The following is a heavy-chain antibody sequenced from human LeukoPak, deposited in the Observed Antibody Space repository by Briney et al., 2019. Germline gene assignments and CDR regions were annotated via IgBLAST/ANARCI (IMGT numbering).Heavy chain of an antibody. Sequence: QTLSLTCVISLDSVSSNIAASDWTRLSPTRGLEWLGWAYYRSKWNKDYAVSVKSRISINPDTSKNQFSLQLNSVTPEDTAVYYCARLVVVAATYYFDYWGQGTLVTVSS. D-gene: IGHD2-15*01. J-gene: IGHJ4*02. CDR2: AYYRSKWNK. V-gene: IGHV6-1*01. CDR1: LDSVSSNIAA. CDR3: ARLVVVAATYYFDY.